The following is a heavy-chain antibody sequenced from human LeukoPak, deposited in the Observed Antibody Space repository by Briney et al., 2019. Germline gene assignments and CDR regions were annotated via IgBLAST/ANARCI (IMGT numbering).Heavy chain of an antibody. V-gene: IGHV1-18*01. CDR1: GYTFTNYG. CDR3: ARSPTSDWVAYFDF. Sequence: GASVKVSCKASGYTFTNYGISWVRQAPGQGLEWMGWIRAYNGNTNYAQKLQGRVTMTTDTSTSTAYMELRSLRSDDTAVYYCARSPTSDWVAYFDFWGQGTLVTVSS. D-gene: IGHD2-21*02. J-gene: IGHJ4*02. CDR2: IRAYNGNT.